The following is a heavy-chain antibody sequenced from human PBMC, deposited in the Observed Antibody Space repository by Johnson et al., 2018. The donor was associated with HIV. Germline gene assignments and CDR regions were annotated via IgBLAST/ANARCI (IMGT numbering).Heavy chain of an antibody. D-gene: IGHD1-14*01. J-gene: IGHJ3*02. CDR1: GFTVSSNY. CDR2: ISWNSGSI. Sequence: VQLVESGGGLVQPGRSLRLSCAASGFTVSSNYMSWVRQAPGKGLEWVSGISWNSGSIGYADSVKGRFTISRDNAKNSLYLQMNSLRAEDTALYYCARDGNAFDIWGQGTMVTVSS. V-gene: IGHV3-9*01. CDR3: ARDGNAFDI.